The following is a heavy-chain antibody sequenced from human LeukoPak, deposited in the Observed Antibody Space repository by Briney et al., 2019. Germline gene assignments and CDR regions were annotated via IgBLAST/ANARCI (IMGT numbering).Heavy chain of an antibody. D-gene: IGHD5-12*01. CDR1: GFIFGDYV. J-gene: IGHJ4*02. V-gene: IGHV3-49*03. CDR3: SSYSGYGFTPFVY. CDR2: TRSKAYGGTT. Sequence: GGSLRLSCTTSGFIFGDYVMNWFRQAPGKGLEWVGFTRSKAYGGTTEYAASVKGRFTISRDDSKSIAYLQMNSLKNEDTALYYCSSYSGYGFTPFVYWGQGTLVSVSS.